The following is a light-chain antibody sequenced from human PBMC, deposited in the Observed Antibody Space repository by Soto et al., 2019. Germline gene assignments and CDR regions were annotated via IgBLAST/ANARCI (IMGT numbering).Light chain of an antibody. CDR2: LNS. V-gene: IGLV1-40*01. J-gene: IGLJ3*02. Sequence: QSVLTQPPSVSGAPGQRVTISCTGSSSNIGAGYDVQWYQQLPGTAPKLLIFLNSNRPSGVPDRFSGSRSGTSASLAITGLQAEYESDYYCQAYDSGLSARVFGGGTKLTVL. CDR3: QAYDSGLSARV. CDR1: SSNIGAGYD.